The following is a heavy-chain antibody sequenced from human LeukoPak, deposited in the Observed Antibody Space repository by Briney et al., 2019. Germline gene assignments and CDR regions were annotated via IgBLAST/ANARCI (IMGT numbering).Heavy chain of an antibody. D-gene: IGHD6-19*01. Sequence: GASVKVSCKASGYTFTCYDINWVRQATGQGLEWMGWMNPNSGNTGYAQKFQGRVTMTRNTSISTAYMELSSLRSEDTAVYYCALTYSSGWYKGKYYFDYWGQGTLVTVSS. CDR3: ALTYSSGWYKGKYYFDY. CDR2: MNPNSGNT. V-gene: IGHV1-8*01. J-gene: IGHJ4*02. CDR1: GYTFTCYD.